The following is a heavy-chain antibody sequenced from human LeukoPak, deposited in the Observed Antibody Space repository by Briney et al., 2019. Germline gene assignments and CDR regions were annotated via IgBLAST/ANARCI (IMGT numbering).Heavy chain of an antibody. Sequence: GGSLRLSCAASGFTFSSYAMSWVRQAPGKGLEWVSTISVSGGSTNYADSVKGRFTISRDNSKNTLYLQMNSLRAEDTAVYYCAKEGGIAAEFYVAWGQGTLVTVSS. CDR3: AKEGGIAAEFYVA. V-gene: IGHV3-23*01. CDR2: ISVSGGST. J-gene: IGHJ5*02. CDR1: GFTFSSYA. D-gene: IGHD6-13*01.